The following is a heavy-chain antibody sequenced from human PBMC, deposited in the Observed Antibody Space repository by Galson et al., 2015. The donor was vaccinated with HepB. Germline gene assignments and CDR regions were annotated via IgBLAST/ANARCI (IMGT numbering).Heavy chain of an antibody. J-gene: IGHJ4*02. CDR2: IDHSGST. D-gene: IGHD6-19*01. CDR1: GGSINGSNW. Sequence: ETLSLTCAVSGGSINGSNWWSWVRQPPGKGLEWIGEIDHSGSTNYNSSLKSRVTISVDKSRNQFSLKLRSVTAADTAMYYCARHDSSGWYYFDYWGQGILVSVSS. V-gene: IGHV4-4*02. CDR3: ARHDSSGWYYFDY.